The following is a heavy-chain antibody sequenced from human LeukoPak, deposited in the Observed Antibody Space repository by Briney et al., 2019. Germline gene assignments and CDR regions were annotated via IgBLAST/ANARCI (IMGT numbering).Heavy chain of an antibody. V-gene: IGHV3-48*03. D-gene: IGHD5-24*01. J-gene: IGHJ6*03. CDR2: ISSSGSTI. CDR1: GFTFSSYE. Sequence: PGGPLRLSCAASGFTFSSYEMNWVRQAPGKGLEWVSYISSSGSTIYYADSVKGRFTISRDNARNSLYLQMNSLRAEDTAVYYCARGGDGYNWGYYYYMDVWGKGTTVTISS. CDR3: ARGGDGYNWGYYYYMDV.